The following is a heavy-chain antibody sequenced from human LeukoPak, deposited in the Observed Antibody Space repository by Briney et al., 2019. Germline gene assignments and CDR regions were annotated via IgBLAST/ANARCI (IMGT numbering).Heavy chain of an antibody. J-gene: IGHJ4*02. V-gene: IGHV3-30*02. CDR1: GLTFSTSG. D-gene: IGHD6-19*01. CDR2: IQYDESDK. Sequence: GGSLRLSCAASGLTFSTSGMHWVRQAPGKGLEWVAFIQYDESDKYYADSVRGRLTISRDNSKNTLCLQMNSLRAEDTAVYYCAREGGIIVAGKFDSWGQGTLVTVSS. CDR3: AREGGIIVAGKFDS.